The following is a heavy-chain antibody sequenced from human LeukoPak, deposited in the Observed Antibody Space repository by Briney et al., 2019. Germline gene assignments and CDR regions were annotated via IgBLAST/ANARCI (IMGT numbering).Heavy chain of an antibody. CDR1: GFTFSSYA. V-gene: IGHV3-23*01. D-gene: IGHD3-10*01. CDR2: ISGSGGST. CDR3: AKRFYGSGFRAFDI. Sequence: AGRSLRLSCAASGFTFSSYAMSWVRQAPGKGLEWVSAISGSGGSTYYADSVKGRFTISRDNSKNTLYLQMNSLRAEDTAVYYCAKRFYGSGFRAFDIWGQGTMVTVSS. J-gene: IGHJ3*02.